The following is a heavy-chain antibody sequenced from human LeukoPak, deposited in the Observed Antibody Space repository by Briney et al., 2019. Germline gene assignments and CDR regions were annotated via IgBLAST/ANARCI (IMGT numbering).Heavy chain of an antibody. CDR2: IYYSGST. D-gene: IGHD3-22*01. J-gene: IGHJ3*02. Sequence: SETLSLTCTVSGGSISSGGYYWSWIRQHPGKGLEWIGYIYYSGSTYYNPSLKSRVTISVDTSKNQFSLKLSSVTAADTAVYYCASRGDNYYDSSVTLLVFDIWGQGTMVTVSS. CDR1: GGSISSGGYY. CDR3: ASRGDNYYDSSVTLLVFDI. V-gene: IGHV4-31*03.